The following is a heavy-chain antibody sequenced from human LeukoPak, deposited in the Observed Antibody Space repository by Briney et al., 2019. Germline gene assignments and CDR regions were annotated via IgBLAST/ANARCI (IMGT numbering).Heavy chain of an antibody. CDR2: IWYDGSNK. CDR3: AREKYEYSSSWYDY. Sequence: PGRSLRLSCAASGFTFSSYGMHWVRQAPGKGLEWVAVIWYDGSNKYYADSVKGRFTISRDNSKNTLYLQMNSLRAEDTAVYYCAREKYEYSSSWYDYWGQGTLVTVSS. D-gene: IGHD6-13*01. CDR1: GFTFSSYG. J-gene: IGHJ4*02. V-gene: IGHV3-33*01.